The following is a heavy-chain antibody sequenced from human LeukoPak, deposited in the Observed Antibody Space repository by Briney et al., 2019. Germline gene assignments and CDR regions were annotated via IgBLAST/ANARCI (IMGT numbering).Heavy chain of an antibody. V-gene: IGHV4-61*01. J-gene: IGHJ4*02. CDR2: IYYSGST. CDR1: GGSVSSGSYS. D-gene: IGHD1-26*01. CDR3: ARVDYSGSYSKFDY. Sequence: PSETLSLTYTVSGGSVSSGSYSWNWIRQPPGKGLEWIGYIYYSGSTNYNPSLKSRVTISVDTSKNQFSLKLSSVTAADTAVYYCARVDYSGSYSKFDYWGQGTLVTVSS.